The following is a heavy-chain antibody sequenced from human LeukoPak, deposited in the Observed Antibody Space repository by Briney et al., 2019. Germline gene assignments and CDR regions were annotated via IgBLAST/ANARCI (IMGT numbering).Heavy chain of an antibody. J-gene: IGHJ1*01. V-gene: IGHV3-30*04. Sequence: PGGSLRLSCAASGFTFSDYAMHWVRQAPGKGLEWVAIISYDESNKYYADSVKDRFTISRDNSKNTLYPQMNSLRAEDTAVYYCASIGERYLQTEHYFHHWGQGTLVTVSS. CDR1: GFTFSDYA. CDR2: ISYDESNK. CDR3: ASIGERYLQTEHYFHH. D-gene: IGHD3-3*01.